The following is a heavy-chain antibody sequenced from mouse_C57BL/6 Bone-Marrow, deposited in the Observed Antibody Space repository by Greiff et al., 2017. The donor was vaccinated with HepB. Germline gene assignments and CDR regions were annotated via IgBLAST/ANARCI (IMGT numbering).Heavy chain of an antibody. CDR3: ASSYDYGLFYYAMDY. CDR1: GYSITSGYY. V-gene: IGHV3-6*01. D-gene: IGHD2-4*01. CDR2: ISYDGSN. J-gene: IGHJ4*01. Sequence: EVQRVESGPGLVKPSQSLSLTCSVTGYSITSGYYWNWIRQFPGNKLEWMGYISYDGSNNYNPSLKNRISITRDTSKNQFFLKLNSVTTEDTATYYCASSYDYGLFYYAMDYWGQGTSVTVSS.